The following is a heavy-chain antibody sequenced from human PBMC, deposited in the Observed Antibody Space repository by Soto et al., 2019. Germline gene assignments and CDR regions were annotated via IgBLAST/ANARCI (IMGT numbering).Heavy chain of an antibody. CDR2: MYSIGST. CDR1: GGSISSGGYY. J-gene: IGHJ3*02. V-gene: IGHV4-31*03. D-gene: IGHD2-21*02. CDR3: ARDGAYCGRDCSAEAFGI. Sequence: QVQLQESGPGLVEPSQTLSLTCTVSGGSISSGGYYWSWIRQHPGKGLEWIGYMYSIGSTYYNPSLQGRVAISVDSSKNLFSLKLSSVTAADTAVYYCARDGAYCGRDCSAEAFGIWGQGTMVTVSS.